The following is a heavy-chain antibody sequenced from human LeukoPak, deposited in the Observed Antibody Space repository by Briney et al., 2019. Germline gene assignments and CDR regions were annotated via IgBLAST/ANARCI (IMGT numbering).Heavy chain of an antibody. Sequence: GGSLRLSCAASGFTFDDYAMHWVRQAPGKGLEWVSAISGSGGSTYYADSVKGRFTISRDNSKNTLYLQMNSLRAEDTAVYYCAKPGLWFGELYPFDYWGQGTLVTVSS. CDR3: AKPGLWFGELYPFDY. J-gene: IGHJ4*02. CDR2: ISGSGGST. D-gene: IGHD3-10*01. CDR1: GFTFDDYA. V-gene: IGHV3-23*01.